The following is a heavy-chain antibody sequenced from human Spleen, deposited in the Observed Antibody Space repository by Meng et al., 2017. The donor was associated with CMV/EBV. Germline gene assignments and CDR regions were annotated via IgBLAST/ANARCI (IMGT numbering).Heavy chain of an antibody. CDR2: ISSGSTYI. J-gene: IGHJ3*02. V-gene: IGHV3-21*01. CDR3: AKDPTYYDFWGDPHNGAFDI. D-gene: IGHD3-3*01. CDR1: GFTFSSHT. Sequence: GESLKISCAASGFTFSSHTMNWVRQAPGKGLEWVSSISSGSTYIYYADSVKGRFTTSRDNAKNTLYLQMSSLRAEDTAVYYCAKDPTYYDFWGDPHNGAFDIWGQGTMVTVSS.